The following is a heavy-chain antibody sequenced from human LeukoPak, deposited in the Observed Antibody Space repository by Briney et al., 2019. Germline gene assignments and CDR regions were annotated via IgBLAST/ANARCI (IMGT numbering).Heavy chain of an antibody. D-gene: IGHD5-18*01. Sequence: GGSLRLSCAASAFTFSTYWMSWVRQAPGKGLEWLANIKQDGSEKYYVDSVKGRFTISRDNAKDSLYLQMNSLRAEDTAVYYCARARFSYGHYYFDYWGQGTLVTVSS. J-gene: IGHJ4*02. CDR2: IKQDGSEK. CDR1: AFTFSTYW. CDR3: ARARFSYGHYYFDY. V-gene: IGHV3-7*04.